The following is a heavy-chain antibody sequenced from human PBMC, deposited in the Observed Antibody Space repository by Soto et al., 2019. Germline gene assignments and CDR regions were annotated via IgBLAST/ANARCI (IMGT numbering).Heavy chain of an antibody. V-gene: IGHV1-69*01. D-gene: IGHD3-9*01. J-gene: IGHJ6*02. CDR1: GGTFSSYA. Sequence: QVQLVQSGAEVKKPGSSVKVSCKASGGTFSSYAISWVRQAPGQGLEWMGGILPIFGTANYAQKFQVRVTITADESTSTAYMELSSLRSEDTAVYYCARSLRYFYCSFAYYGMDVWGQGTTVTVSS. CDR2: ILPIFGTA. CDR3: ARSLRYFYCSFAYYGMDV.